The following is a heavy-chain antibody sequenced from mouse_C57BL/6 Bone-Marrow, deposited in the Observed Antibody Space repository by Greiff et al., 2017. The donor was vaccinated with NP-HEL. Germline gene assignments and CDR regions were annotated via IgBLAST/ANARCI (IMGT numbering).Heavy chain of an antibody. Sequence: VKLMESGPGLVQPSQSLSITCTVSGFSLTSYGVHWVRQSPGKGLEWLGVIWRGGSTDYNAAFMSRLSITKDNSKSQVFFKMNSLQADDTAIYYCAKNSWDYYAMDYWGQGTSVTVSS. CDR1: GFSLTSYG. CDR3: AKNSWDYYAMDY. CDR2: IWRGGST. J-gene: IGHJ4*01. V-gene: IGHV2-5*01. D-gene: IGHD4-1*01.